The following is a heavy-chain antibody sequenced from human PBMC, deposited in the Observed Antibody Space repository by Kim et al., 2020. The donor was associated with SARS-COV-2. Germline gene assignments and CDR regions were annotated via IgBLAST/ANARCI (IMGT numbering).Heavy chain of an antibody. D-gene: IGHD1-26*01. CDR3: TGDLVGPTGMAY. Sequence: DAAAVKDRFTISREDSKNLLDLQMNSLKTEDTAVYYCTGDLVGPTGMAYWGQGALVTVSS. V-gene: IGHV3-72*01. J-gene: IGHJ4*02.